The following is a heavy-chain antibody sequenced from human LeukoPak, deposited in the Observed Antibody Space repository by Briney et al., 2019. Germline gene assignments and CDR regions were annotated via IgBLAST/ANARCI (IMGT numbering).Heavy chain of an antibody. CDR2: IYYSGTT. Sequence: SETLSLTCAVSGGSISSSSYYWGWIRPPPGKELQSIGSIYYSGTTYYSPSLKSRVTISVDTSKHHFSLKLSSVPAADTAVYYCARASGSYYEDFDYWGQGTLVTVSS. CDR3: ARASGSYYEDFDY. J-gene: IGHJ4*02. D-gene: IGHD1-26*01. CDR1: GGSISSSSYY. V-gene: IGHV4-39*02.